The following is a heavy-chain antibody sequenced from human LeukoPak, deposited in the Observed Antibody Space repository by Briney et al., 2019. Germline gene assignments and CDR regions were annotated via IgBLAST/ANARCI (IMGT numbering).Heavy chain of an antibody. CDR3: ARTRQYSGTWGFDY. CDR1: GYAFTNYA. J-gene: IGHJ4*02. D-gene: IGHD6-13*01. Sequence: VASVKVSCRASGYAFTNYAIHWVRQAPGQRLEWMGWINAGNGNTKYSQEFQGRVTIAGDTSASTAYMELSSLRSEDMAVYYRARTRQYSGTWGFDYWGQGTLVTVPS. V-gene: IGHV1-3*03. CDR2: INAGNGNT.